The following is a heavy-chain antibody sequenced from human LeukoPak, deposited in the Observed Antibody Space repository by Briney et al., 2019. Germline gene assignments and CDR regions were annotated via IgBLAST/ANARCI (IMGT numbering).Heavy chain of an antibody. CDR3: ARHDCSSWHYYYYGMDV. J-gene: IGHJ6*02. CDR2: MNPNSGNT. D-gene: IGHD6-13*01. CDR1: GYTFTSYD. V-gene: IGHV1-8*01. Sequence: GASMKVSCKASGYTFTSYDINWVRQATGQGLEWMGWMNPNSGNTGYAQKFQGRVTMTRNTSISTAYMELSSLRSEDTAVYYCARHDCSSWHYYYYGMDVWGQGTTVTVSS.